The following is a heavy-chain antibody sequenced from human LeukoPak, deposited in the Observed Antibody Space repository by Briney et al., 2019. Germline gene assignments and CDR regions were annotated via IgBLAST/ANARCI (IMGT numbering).Heavy chain of an antibody. V-gene: IGHV3-23*01. CDR2: ISGSGDST. J-gene: IGHJ6*04. Sequence: GGSLRLSCAASGFTFSSYSMNWVRQAPGKGLEWVSSISGSGDSTFYADSVKGRFTISRDNSKNTLSLQMNSLRAEDTAVYYCAELGITMIGGVWGKGTTVTISS. D-gene: IGHD3-10*02. CDR1: GFTFSSYS. CDR3: AELGITMIGGV.